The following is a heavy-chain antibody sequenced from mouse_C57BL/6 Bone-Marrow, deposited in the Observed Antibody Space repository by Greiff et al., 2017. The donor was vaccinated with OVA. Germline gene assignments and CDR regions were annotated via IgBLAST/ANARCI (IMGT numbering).Heavy chain of an antibody. D-gene: IGHD1-1*01. V-gene: IGHV1-15*01. CDR1: GYTFTDSE. J-gene: IGHJ2*01. CDR2: IDPETGGT. Sequence: QVQLQQSGAELVRPGASVTLSCKASGYTFTDSEMRWVKQTPVPGLEWIGTIDPETGGTAYNQKFKGKAILTADKSSRTAYMQLRSLTSEDSAVYYCTRLSLIYYYGNYWGQGTTLTVSA. CDR3: TRLSLIYYYGNY.